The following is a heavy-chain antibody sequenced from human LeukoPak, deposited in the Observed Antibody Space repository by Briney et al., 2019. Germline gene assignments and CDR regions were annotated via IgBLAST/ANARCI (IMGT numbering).Heavy chain of an antibody. Sequence: SLTLSLTCAISVHRVSCSCVTCESVRQSPSRGDEWLGRTYYRCTWYNDYAVSVRGRITVNPDTSKNQFSLHLNSVTPEDTAVYYCARRLTQYDCFDPWGQGILVTVSS. J-gene: IGHJ5*02. D-gene: IGHD2-2*01. CDR1: VHRVSCSCVT. V-gene: IGHV6-1*01. CDR2: TYYRCTWYN. CDR3: ARRLTQYDCFDP.